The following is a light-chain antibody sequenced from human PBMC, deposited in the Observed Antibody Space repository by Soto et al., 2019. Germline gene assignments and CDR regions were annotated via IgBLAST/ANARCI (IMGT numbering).Light chain of an antibody. Sequence: IRMTQSPSSLSASTGDRVTIPCLASRTINNQLAWYQQKPGKAPKLLIFDVSTLESGVPSRFSGSGSGTEFTLTISSLQPDDFATYYCQRYDTLWTMFGQGTKVDIK. CDR3: QRYDTLWTM. V-gene: IGKV1-5*01. CDR2: DVS. CDR1: RTINNQ. J-gene: IGKJ1*01.